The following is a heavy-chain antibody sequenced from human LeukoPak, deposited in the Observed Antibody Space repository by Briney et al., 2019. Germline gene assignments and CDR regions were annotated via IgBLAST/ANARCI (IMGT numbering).Heavy chain of an antibody. CDR3: ARDLSPVRGPYGMDV. Sequence: SETLSLTCTVSGGSISSGGYYWSWIRQHPGKGLEGIGYIYYSGSTYYNPSLKSRVTISVDTSKNQFSLKLSSVTAADTAVYYCARDLSPVRGPYGMDVWGQGTTVTVSS. V-gene: IGHV4-31*03. J-gene: IGHJ6*02. D-gene: IGHD3-10*01. CDR2: IYYSGST. CDR1: GGSISSGGYY.